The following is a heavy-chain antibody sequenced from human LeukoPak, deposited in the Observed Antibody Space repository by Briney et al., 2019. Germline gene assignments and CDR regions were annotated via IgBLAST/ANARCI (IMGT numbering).Heavy chain of an antibody. CDR1: GFTFSSYG. J-gene: IGHJ4*02. D-gene: IGHD3-3*01. CDR3: ANVDEGVAY. Sequence: GGTLRLSCAVSGFTFSSYGMSWVRQAPGKGLEWVSGISGSGGSTYYVDSVKGRFTISRDNSKNTLYLQINSLRGEDTAVYYCANVDEGVAYWGQGTLVTVSS. CDR2: ISGSGGST. V-gene: IGHV3-23*01.